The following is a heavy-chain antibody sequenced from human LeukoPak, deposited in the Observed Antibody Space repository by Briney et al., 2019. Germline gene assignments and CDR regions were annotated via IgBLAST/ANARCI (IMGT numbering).Heavy chain of an antibody. J-gene: IGHJ4*02. V-gene: IGHV3-53*01. D-gene: IGHD3-22*01. CDR3: ARDPKGVSSGYGY. CDR1: GFTVSSNY. Sequence: GGSLRLACAVSGFTVSSNYMSWVRQTQGKGMEWESVIYSGGSTYYADSVKGRFTISRDNSKNTLYLQMNSLRAEDTAVYYCARDPKGVSSGYGYWDQGTLVTVSS. CDR2: IYSGGST.